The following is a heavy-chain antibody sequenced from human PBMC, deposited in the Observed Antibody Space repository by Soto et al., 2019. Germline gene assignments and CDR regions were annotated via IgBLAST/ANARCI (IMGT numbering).Heavy chain of an antibody. J-gene: IGHJ4*02. D-gene: IGHD4-4*01. V-gene: IGHV1-18*01. CDR2: INGYNGNT. CDR1: GYTFSNYG. Sequence: QVQLAQSGGEVKKPGASVKVSCQASGYTFSNYGIGWVRQAPGQGLEWMGWINGYNGNTNYAQKFQGRVTMTTDTSTTTAYMEVKSLRSDDTAVYYCARGDSPVHFDNWGQGTLVTVSS. CDR3: ARGDSPVHFDN.